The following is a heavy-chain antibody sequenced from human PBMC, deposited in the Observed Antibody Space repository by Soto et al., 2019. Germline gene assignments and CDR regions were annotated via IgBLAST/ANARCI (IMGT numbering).Heavy chain of an antibody. J-gene: IGHJ6*02. V-gene: IGHV4-61*01. CDR3: ARDGHGMDV. Sequence: SETLSLTCTVSGGSVSTGSYDWSWIRQPPGKGLEWIGKIFFTGSAHYNPSLSNRVTMSVDTSKDQFSLTLTSVTAADTAVYYCARDGHGMDVWGQGTTVTVSS. CDR2: IFFTGSA. CDR1: GGSVSTGSYD.